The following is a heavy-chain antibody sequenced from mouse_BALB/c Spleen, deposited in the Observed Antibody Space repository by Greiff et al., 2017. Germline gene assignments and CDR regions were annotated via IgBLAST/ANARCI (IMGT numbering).Heavy chain of an antibody. V-gene: IGHV14-1*02. CDR2: IDPENGNT. Sequence: EVQLQQSGAELVRPGALVKLSCKASGFNIKDYYMHWVKQRPEQGLEWIGWIDPENGNTIYDPKFQGKASITADTSSNTAYLQLSSLTSEDTAVYYCASLDSSGYGFAYWGQGTLVTVSA. CDR3: ASLDSSGYGFAY. CDR1: GFNIKDYY. D-gene: IGHD3-2*01. J-gene: IGHJ3*01.